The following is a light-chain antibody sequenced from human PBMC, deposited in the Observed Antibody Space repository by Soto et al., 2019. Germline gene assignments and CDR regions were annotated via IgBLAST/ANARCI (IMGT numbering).Light chain of an antibody. J-gene: IGLJ2*01. CDR3: SSYTSSSTVV. CDR1: SSDVGGYNY. V-gene: IGLV2-14*01. Sequence: QSVLTQPASVSGSPGQSITISCTGTSSDVGGYNYVSWYQQHPGKAPKLMIYDVSNRPSGVSNRFSGSKSGNTASLTISGLKAEDAGDYYCSSYTSSSTVVFGGGTKVTVL. CDR2: DVS.